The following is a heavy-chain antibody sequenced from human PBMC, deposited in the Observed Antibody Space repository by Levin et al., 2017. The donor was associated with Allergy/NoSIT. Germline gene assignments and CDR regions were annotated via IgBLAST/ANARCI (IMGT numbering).Heavy chain of an antibody. CDR1: GFTFSVYA. CDR3: AKVPWGAVY. J-gene: IGHJ4*02. V-gene: IGHV3-23*01. Sequence: GGSLRLSCAASGFTFSVYAMGWVRQARGKGLEWVSTIFGNSDNIYYADSVKGRFTISRDNPRNTLFLQMNSLRAEDTAVYYCAKVPWGAVYWGQGTLVTVPS. D-gene: IGHD1-26*01. CDR2: IFGNSDNI.